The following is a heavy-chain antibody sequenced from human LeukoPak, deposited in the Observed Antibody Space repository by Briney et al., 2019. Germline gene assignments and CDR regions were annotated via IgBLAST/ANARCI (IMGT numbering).Heavy chain of an antibody. CDR1: GYTLTELS. V-gene: IGHV1-24*01. J-gene: IGHJ4*02. Sequence: ASVKVSCKVSGYTLTELSMHWVRQAPGKGLEWMGGFDPEDDETIYAQKFQGRVTMTEDTSTDTAYMELSSLRSEDTAVYYCATEEWNRGSFDYWGQGTLVTVSS. D-gene: IGHD3-10*01. CDR3: ATEEWNRGSFDY. CDR2: FDPEDDET.